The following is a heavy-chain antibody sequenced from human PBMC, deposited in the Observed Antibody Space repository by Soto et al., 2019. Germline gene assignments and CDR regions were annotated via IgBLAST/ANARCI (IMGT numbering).Heavy chain of an antibody. CDR1: GFTFSSYG. V-gene: IGHV3-30*18. D-gene: IGHD2-21*02. CDR3: AKDRVAYCGGDCYPDY. Sequence: QVQLVESGGGVVQPGRSLRLSCAASGFTFSSYGMHWVRQAPGKGLEWVAVISYDGSNKYYADSVKGRFTISRDNSKNTLYLQMNSLRAEDTAVYYCAKDRVAYCGGDCYPDYWGQGTLVTVSS. CDR2: ISYDGSNK. J-gene: IGHJ4*02.